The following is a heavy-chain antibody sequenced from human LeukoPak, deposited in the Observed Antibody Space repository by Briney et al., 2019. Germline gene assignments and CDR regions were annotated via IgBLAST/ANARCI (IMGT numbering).Heavy chain of an antibody. CDR2: ISSSSSTI. J-gene: IGHJ4*02. D-gene: IGHD1-26*01. Sequence: PGGSLRLSCAASGFTFSSYSMNWVRQAPGKGLEWVSYISSSSSTIYYADSVKGRFTISRDNAKNSLYLQMNSLRAEDTAVYYCARDGAFDYWGQGTLVTVSS. CDR1: GFTFSSYS. CDR3: ARDGAFDY. V-gene: IGHV3-48*04.